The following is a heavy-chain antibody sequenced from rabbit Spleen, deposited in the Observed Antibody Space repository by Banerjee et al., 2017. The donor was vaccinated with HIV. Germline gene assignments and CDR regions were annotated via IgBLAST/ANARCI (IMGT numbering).Heavy chain of an antibody. Sequence: QSLEESGGDLVKPGGTLTLTCKASGLDLSSTYWICWVRQAPGKGLEWIGCIESEVGSNTYYASWAKGRFTCSKTSSTTVTLQMTSLTAADTATYFCGRGPYNNAWGPDYFTLWGPGTLVTVS. D-gene: IGHD3-1*01. CDR2: IESEVGSNT. CDR3: GRGPYNNAWGPDYFTL. CDR1: GLDLSSTYW. J-gene: IGHJ4*01. V-gene: IGHV1S40*01.